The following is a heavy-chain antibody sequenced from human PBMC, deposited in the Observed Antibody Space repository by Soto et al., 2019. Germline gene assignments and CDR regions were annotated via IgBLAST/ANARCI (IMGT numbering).Heavy chain of an antibody. D-gene: IGHD4-17*01. CDR3: ARGLGYGDYFDY. CDR2: IKNDGSNA. CDR1: TFSISSYW. Sequence: GGSLRLSCAASTFSISSYWMHWVRQAPGKGLVWVSRIKNDGSNAIYADSVKGRFTISRDNAKNTLYLQMSSLRAEDTAIYYCARGLGYGDYFDYWGQGTLVTVSS. V-gene: IGHV3-74*01. J-gene: IGHJ4*02.